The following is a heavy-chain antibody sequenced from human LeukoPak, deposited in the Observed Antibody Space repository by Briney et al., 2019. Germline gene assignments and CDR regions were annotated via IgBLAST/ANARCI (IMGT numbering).Heavy chain of an antibody. CDR3: ARAQKYSYDAFDI. V-gene: IGHV3-48*04. CDR1: GFTFSSYG. Sequence: GGSLRLSCTASGFTFSSYGMNWVRQAPGKGLEYVSYISSGSGTIYYADSVQGRFTISRDNAKNSLYLQMNSLSAEDTAVYYCARAQKYSYDAFDIWGQGTMVTVSS. D-gene: IGHD4-11*01. CDR2: ISSGSGTI. J-gene: IGHJ3*02.